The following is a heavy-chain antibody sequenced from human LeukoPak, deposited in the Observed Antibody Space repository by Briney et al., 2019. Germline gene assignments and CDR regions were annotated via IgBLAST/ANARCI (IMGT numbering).Heavy chain of an antibody. V-gene: IGHV4-30-2*01. D-gene: IGHD6-13*01. Sequence: PSETLSLTCAVSGGSISSGGYSWSWIRQPPGKGLEWIGYIYHSGSTYYNPSLKSRVTISVDRSKNQFSLKLSSVTAADTAVYYCARGTRTEIAAAGTGFDHWGQGTLVTVSS. CDR1: GGSISSGGYS. CDR2: IYHSGST. CDR3: ARGTRTEIAAAGTGFDH. J-gene: IGHJ5*02.